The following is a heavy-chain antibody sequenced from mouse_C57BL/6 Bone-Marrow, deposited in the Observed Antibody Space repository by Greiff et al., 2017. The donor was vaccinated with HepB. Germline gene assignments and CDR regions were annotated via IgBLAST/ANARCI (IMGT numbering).Heavy chain of an antibody. CDR3: ARPYYGSRYWYFDV. D-gene: IGHD1-1*01. V-gene: IGHV1-53*01. CDR2: INPSNGGT. CDR1: GYTFTSYW. Sequence: QVQLQQSGTELVKPGASVKLSCKASGYTFTSYWMHWVKQRPGQGLEWIGNINPSNGGTNYNEKFKSKATLTVDKSSSTAYMQLSSLTSEDSAVYYCARPYYGSRYWYFDVWGTGTTATVSS. J-gene: IGHJ1*03.